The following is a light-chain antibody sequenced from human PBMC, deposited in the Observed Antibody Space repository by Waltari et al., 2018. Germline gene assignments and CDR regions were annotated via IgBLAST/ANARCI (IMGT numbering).Light chain of an antibody. J-gene: IGLJ3*02. CDR1: DRAIRFSNF. CDR2: RGT. CDR3: TSYSYSHHFA. Sequence: QSVLTQPASVSGSPGQSLSISCTATDRAIRFSNFVSWYQPLPGKAPRLIIYRGTARASGISSRFSASKSGNTASLSISGLQLEDEGDYYCTSYSYSHHFAFGGGTTLTVL. V-gene: IGLV2-14*01.